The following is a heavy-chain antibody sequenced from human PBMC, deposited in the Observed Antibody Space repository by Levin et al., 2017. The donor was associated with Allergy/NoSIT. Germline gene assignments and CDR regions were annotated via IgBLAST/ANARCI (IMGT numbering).Heavy chain of an antibody. D-gene: IGHD2-15*01. Sequence: ASVKVSCKASGYTFTGYYMHWVRQAPGQGLEWMGWINPNSGGTNYAQKFQGRVTMTRDTSISTAYMELSRLRSDDTAVYYCARDRVSGGDYDGMDVWGQGTTVTVSS. V-gene: IGHV1-2*02. CDR3: ARDRVSGGDYDGMDV. CDR1: GYTFTGYY. CDR2: INPNSGGT. J-gene: IGHJ6*02.